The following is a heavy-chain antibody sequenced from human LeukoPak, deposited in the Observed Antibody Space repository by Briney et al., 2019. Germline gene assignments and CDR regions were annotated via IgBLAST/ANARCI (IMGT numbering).Heavy chain of an antibody. Sequence: GGSLRLSCVASGFMFSNYAMSWVRQAPGKGLEWVSSISGSGGSTYYADSVKGRFTISRDNSRNTLYLQMNSLRAEDTAVYYCAKDISSGWYLGYFDYWGQGTLVTVSS. CDR2: ISGSGGST. V-gene: IGHV3-23*01. CDR3: AKDISSGWYLGYFDY. D-gene: IGHD6-19*01. J-gene: IGHJ4*02. CDR1: GFMFSNYA.